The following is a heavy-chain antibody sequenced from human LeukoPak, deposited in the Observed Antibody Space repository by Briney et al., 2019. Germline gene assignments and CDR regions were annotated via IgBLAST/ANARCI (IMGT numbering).Heavy chain of an antibody. D-gene: IGHD1-26*01. Sequence: PGVSLRLSCAASGFTFSSYAMSWVRQAPGKGLEWVSAISGSGGSTYYADSVKGRFTISRGNSKNTLYLQMSSLRAEDTAVYYCAKWSGSYPFDYWGQGTLVTVSS. J-gene: IGHJ4*02. CDR3: AKWSGSYPFDY. CDR2: ISGSGGST. CDR1: GFTFSSYA. V-gene: IGHV3-23*01.